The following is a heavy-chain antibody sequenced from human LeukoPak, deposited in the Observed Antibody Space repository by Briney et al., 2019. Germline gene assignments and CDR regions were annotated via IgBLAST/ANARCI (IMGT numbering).Heavy chain of an antibody. Sequence: GGSLRLSCAASGFTFSSYEMNWVRQAPGKGLEWISYISSSGNTIYYADSVKGRFTISRDNAKNSLYLQMNSLRAEDTAVYYCARDQEWELLNYWGQGSLVTVSS. V-gene: IGHV3-48*03. CDR2: ISSSGNTI. D-gene: IGHD1-26*01. J-gene: IGHJ4*02. CDR3: ARDQEWELLNY. CDR1: GFTFSSYE.